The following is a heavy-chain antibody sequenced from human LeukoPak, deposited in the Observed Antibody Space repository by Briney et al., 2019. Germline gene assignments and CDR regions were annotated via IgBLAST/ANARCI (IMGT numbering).Heavy chain of an antibody. V-gene: IGHV3-53*01. CDR2: IYSGGST. CDR1: GFTVSSNY. J-gene: IGHJ3*02. CDR3: AREYYDNSGGEDAFDI. D-gene: IGHD3-22*01. Sequence: GGSLRLSCAASGFTVSSNYMNWVREAPGKGLEWVSVIYSGGSTFYADSVEGRFTISRDNSNNTLYLQMNSLRAEDTAMYYCAREYYDNSGGEDAFDIWGPGTMVTVSS.